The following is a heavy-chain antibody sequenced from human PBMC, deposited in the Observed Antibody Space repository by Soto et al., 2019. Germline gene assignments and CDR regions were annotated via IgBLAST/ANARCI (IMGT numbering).Heavy chain of an antibody. D-gene: IGHD2-2*01. Sequence: ASVKVSCKASGYTLTELSMHWVRQAPGKGLEWMGGFDPEDGETIYAQKFQGRVTMTEDTSTDTAYMELSSLRSEDTAVYYCATLLVPAAYYYYYGMDVWGQGTTVTVSS. CDR3: ATLLVPAAYYYYYGMDV. J-gene: IGHJ6*02. CDR1: GYTLTELS. V-gene: IGHV1-24*01. CDR2: FDPEDGET.